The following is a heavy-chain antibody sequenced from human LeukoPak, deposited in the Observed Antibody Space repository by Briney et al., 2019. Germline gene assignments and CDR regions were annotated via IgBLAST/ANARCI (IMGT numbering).Heavy chain of an antibody. V-gene: IGHV3-48*04. CDR2: ISSSSSTI. J-gene: IGHJ5*02. Sequence: GGSLRLSCAASGFTFSSYSMNWVRQAPGKGLEWVSYISSSSSTIYYADSVKGRFTISRDNAKNSLYLQMNSLRAEDTALYYCAKGGPYDILTGPNNWFDPWGQGTLVTVSS. D-gene: IGHD3-9*01. CDR3: AKGGPYDILTGPNNWFDP. CDR1: GFTFSSYS.